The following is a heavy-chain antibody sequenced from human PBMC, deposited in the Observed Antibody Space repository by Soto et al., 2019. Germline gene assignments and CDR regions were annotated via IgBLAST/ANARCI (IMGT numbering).Heavy chain of an antibody. CDR3: ARQSCYDGRYYYYGMDV. CDR2: IDPSDSYT. V-gene: IGHV5-10-1*01. J-gene: IGHJ6*02. CDR1: GYSFSSYW. D-gene: IGHD2-2*01. Sequence: PGESLKISCKGSGYSFSSYWISWVRQMPGKGLEWMGRIDPSDSYTNYSPSFQGHVTISADKSLSTAYLQWSSLKASDSAMYYCARQSCYDGRYYYYGMDVWGQGTTVTVSS.